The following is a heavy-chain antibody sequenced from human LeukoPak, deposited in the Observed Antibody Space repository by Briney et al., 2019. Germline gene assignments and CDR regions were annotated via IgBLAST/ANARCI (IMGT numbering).Heavy chain of an antibody. CDR1: GFTFSSYA. J-gene: IGHJ4*02. V-gene: IGHV3-23*01. CDR2: ISGSGGST. D-gene: IGHD6-19*01. CDR3: ARGDPSSGWYVFDY. Sequence: GGSLRLSCAASGFTFSSYAMSWVRQAPGKGLEWVSAISGSGGSTYYADSVKGQFTISRDNSKNTLYLQMNSLRAVDTAVYYCARGDPSSGWYVFDYWGQGTLVTVSS.